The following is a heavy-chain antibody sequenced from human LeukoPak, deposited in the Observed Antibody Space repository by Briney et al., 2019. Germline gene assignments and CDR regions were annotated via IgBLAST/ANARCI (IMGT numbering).Heavy chain of an antibody. CDR2: IYYSGST. CDR1: GGSISSYY. V-gene: IGHV4-59*01. D-gene: IGHD3-22*01. Sequence: SETLSLTCTVSGGSISSYYWSWIRQPPGKGLEWIGYIYYSGSTNYNPSLKSRVTISVDTSKNQFSLKLSSVTAADTAVYYCARGKEYYYDSRPYSDYWGQGTLVTVSS. J-gene: IGHJ4*02. CDR3: ARGKEYYYDSRPYSDY.